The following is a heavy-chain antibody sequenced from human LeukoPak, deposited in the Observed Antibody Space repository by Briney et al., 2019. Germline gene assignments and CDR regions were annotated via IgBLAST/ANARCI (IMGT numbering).Heavy chain of an antibody. CDR2: IYYSGST. Sequence: SETLSLTCPVSGGSISSYYWSWIRQPPGKGLEWIGYIYYSGSTNYNPSLKSRVTISVDTSKNQFSLKLSSVTAADTAVYYCARVVPAGSNGFDPWGQGTLVTVSS. CDR1: GGSISSYY. V-gene: IGHV4-59*08. J-gene: IGHJ5*02. CDR3: ARVVPAGSNGFDP. D-gene: IGHD6-13*01.